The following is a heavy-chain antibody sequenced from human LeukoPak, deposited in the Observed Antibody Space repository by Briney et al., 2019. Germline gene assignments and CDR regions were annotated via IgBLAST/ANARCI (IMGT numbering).Heavy chain of an antibody. D-gene: IGHD1-26*01. CDR2: IYYSGST. CDR3: ARCGRGTVYSGSYPGAFDI. J-gene: IGHJ3*02. CDR1: GGSISSYY. V-gene: IGHV4-59*01. Sequence: SETLSLTCTVSGGSISSYYWSWIRQPPGKGLEWIGYIYYSGSTNYNPSLKSRVTISVDTSKNQFSLKLSSVTAADTAVYYCARCGRGTVYSGSYPGAFDIWGQGTMVTVSS.